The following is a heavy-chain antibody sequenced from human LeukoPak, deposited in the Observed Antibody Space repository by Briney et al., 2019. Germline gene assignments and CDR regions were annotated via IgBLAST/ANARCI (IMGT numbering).Heavy chain of an antibody. Sequence: GRSLRLSGAASGFTFSSYGMHWVGQAPGKGLQRVAVISYDGSNKDCADSVKGRFTISRDNCKNTLYLHMNRLRAEDTAVYYCARVSCTGGSCKPYSYYDMDVWGQGTTVTVSS. CDR2: ISYDGSNK. V-gene: IGHV3-30*03. CDR3: ARVSCTGGSCKPYSYYDMDV. J-gene: IGHJ6*02. CDR1: GFTFSSYG. D-gene: IGHD2-15*01.